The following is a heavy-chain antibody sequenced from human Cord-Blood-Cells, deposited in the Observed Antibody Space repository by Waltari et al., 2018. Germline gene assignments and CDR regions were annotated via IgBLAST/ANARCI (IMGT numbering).Heavy chain of an antibody. Sequence: QVQLVQSGAEVKKPGSSVKVSCKASGGTFSSYAISWVRQAPGQGLEWMGGIIPIFGTANYAQKFQGRGTITADKSTSTAYMELSSLRSEDTAVYYCATFYGGNSYDAFDIWGQGTMVTVSS. D-gene: IGHD4-17*01. CDR1: GGTFSSYA. V-gene: IGHV1-69*06. J-gene: IGHJ3*02. CDR2: IIPIFGTA. CDR3: ATFYGGNSYDAFDI.